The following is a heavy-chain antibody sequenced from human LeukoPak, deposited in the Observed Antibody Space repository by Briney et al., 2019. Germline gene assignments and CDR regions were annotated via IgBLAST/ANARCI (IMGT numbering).Heavy chain of an antibody. D-gene: IGHD3-3*01. CDR3: AREKWYYDFWSGYYRGYYFDY. CDR2: IIPIFGTA. J-gene: IGHJ4*02. V-gene: IGHV1-69*05. Sequence: SVKVSCKASGGTFSSYAISWVRQAPGQGLEWMGGIIPIFGTANYAQKFQGRVTITTDGSTSTAYMELSSLRSEDTAVYYCAREKWYYDFWSGYYRGYYFDYWGQGTLVTVSS. CDR1: GGTFSSYA.